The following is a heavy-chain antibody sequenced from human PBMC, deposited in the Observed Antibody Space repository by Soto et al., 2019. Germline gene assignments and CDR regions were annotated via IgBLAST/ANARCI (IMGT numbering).Heavy chain of an antibody. CDR2: IFYSGST. CDR1: GGSISHYY. Sequence: QVQLQESGPGLVKPSETLSLTCTVSGGSISHYYWSWIRQPTGKGLEWIGYIFYSGSTNYNPSLKSRVTISLDTSKNQFSLKLRSVTAADTAVYYCARVGYNGSYGLDYWGQGTLVTVSS. CDR3: ARVGYNGSYGLDY. D-gene: IGHD1-26*01. J-gene: IGHJ4*02. V-gene: IGHV4-59*01.